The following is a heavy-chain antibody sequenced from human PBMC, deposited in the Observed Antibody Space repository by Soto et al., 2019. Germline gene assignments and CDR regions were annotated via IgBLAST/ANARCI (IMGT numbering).Heavy chain of an antibody. V-gene: IGHV1-2*04. D-gene: IGHD6-13*01. CDR3: ARDPISESIAAAGTQGVGDGMDV. CDR2: INPNSGGT. CDR1: GYTFTGYY. J-gene: IGHJ6*02. Sequence: ASVKVSCKASGYTFTGYYMHWVRQAPGQGLEWMGWINPNSGGTNYAQKFQGWVTMTRDTSISTAYMELSRLRSDDTAVYYCARDPISESIAAAGTQGVGDGMDVWGQGTTVTVSS.